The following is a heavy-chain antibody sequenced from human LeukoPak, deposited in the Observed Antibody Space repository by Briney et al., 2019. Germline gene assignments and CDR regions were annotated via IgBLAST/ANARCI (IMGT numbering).Heavy chain of an antibody. V-gene: IGHV3-23*01. J-gene: IGHJ4*02. CDR3: AKTPTANHYYDSSGYYYYYFDY. CDR1: GFTFSSYE. Sequence: GGSLRLSCAASGFTFSSYEMNWVRQAPGKGLEWVSVISGSGGSTYYADSVKGRFTISRDNSKNTLYLQMNSLRAEDTAVYYCAKTPTANHYYDSSGYYYYYFDYWGQGTLVTVSS. D-gene: IGHD3-22*01. CDR2: ISGSGGST.